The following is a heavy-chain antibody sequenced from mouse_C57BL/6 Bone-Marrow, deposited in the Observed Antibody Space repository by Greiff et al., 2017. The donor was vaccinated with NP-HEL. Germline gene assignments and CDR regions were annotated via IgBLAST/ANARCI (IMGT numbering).Heavy chain of an antibody. D-gene: IGHD1-1*01. CDR2: INPNNGGT. CDR3: ARGSTVVATDWYFDV. CDR1: GYTFTDYN. J-gene: IGHJ1*03. V-gene: IGHV1-18*01. Sequence: DVHLVESGPELVKPGASVKIPCKASGYTFTDYNMDWVKQSHGKSLEWIGDINPNNGGTIYNQKFKGKATLTVDKSSSTAYMELRSLTSEDTAVYYCARGSTVVATDWYFDVWGTGTTVTVSS.